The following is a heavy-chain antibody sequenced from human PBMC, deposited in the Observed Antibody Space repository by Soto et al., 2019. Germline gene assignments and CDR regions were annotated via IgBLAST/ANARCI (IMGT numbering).Heavy chain of an antibody. Sequence: EVQLVESGGGLVKPGGSLRLSCAASGFTFSSYTLNWVRQAPGKGLEWVSSITSSSAYIYYADSVKGRFTISRDNAKNSLFLQMNSLRTGDTGVYYCARELNVGVATLSWGQGTLVTVSS. CDR2: ITSSSAYI. J-gene: IGHJ5*02. CDR1: GFTFSSYT. V-gene: IGHV3-21*01. CDR3: ARELNVGVATLS. D-gene: IGHD3-3*01.